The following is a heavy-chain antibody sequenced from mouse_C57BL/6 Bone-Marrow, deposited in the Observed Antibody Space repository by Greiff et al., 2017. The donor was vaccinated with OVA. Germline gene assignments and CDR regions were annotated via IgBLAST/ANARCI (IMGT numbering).Heavy chain of an antibody. CDR3: ARPGDYDVDWFAF. CDR1: GYTFTTYP. D-gene: IGHD2-4*01. CDR2: FHPYNDDT. Sequence: QVQLQQSGAELVKPGASVKMSCKASGYTFTTYPIEWMKQNPGKSLEWLGNFHPYNDDTKYNEKFKGKATLTVKKSSNTVYLELCRLTSDDSAVYYCARPGDYDVDWFAFWDQGTLVTVSA. V-gene: IGHV1-47*01. J-gene: IGHJ3*01.